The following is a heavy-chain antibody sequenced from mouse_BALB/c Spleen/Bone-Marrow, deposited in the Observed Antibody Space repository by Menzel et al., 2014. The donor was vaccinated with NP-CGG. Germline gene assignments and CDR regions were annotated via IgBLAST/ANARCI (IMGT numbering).Heavy chain of an antibody. CDR2: IYPGNSDT. D-gene: IGHD3-1*01. Sequence: VQLKESGTVLARPGAAVKMSCKASGYTFPNYWMHWVKQRPGQGLEWIGTIYPGNSDTTYNQKFKGKATLTAVTSTSTAYMELSSLTNKDSAVYYCTTLARNKFDYWGQGTTLTVSS. V-gene: IGHV1-5*01. J-gene: IGHJ2*01. CDR3: TTLARNKFDY. CDR1: GYTFPNYW.